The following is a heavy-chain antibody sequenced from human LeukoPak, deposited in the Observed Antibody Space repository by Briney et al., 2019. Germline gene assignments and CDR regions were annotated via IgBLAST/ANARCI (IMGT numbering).Heavy chain of an antibody. D-gene: IGHD1-26*01. CDR1: GFTFSSYS. Sequence: GGSLRLSCAASGFTFSSYSMNWVRQAPGKGLEWVSYISSSSSTIYYADSVKGRFTISRDNAKNSLYLQMNSLRAEDTAVYYCARDRDSGSYYGYYYYYMDVWGKGTTVTVSS. J-gene: IGHJ6*03. CDR3: ARDRDSGSYYGYYYYYMDV. V-gene: IGHV3-48*01. CDR2: ISSSSSTI.